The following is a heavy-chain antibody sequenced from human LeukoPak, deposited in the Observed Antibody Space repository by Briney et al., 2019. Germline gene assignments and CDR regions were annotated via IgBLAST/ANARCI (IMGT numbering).Heavy chain of an antibody. D-gene: IGHD5-18*01. CDR1: GGSISSYY. J-gene: IGHJ4*02. CDR2: TYTSGST. V-gene: IGHV4-4*07. CDR3: AREYSYGPGKGTIDY. Sequence: NPSETLSLTCTVSGGSISSYYWSWIRQPAGKGLEWIGRTYTSGSTNYNPSLKSRVTMSVDTSKNQFSLKLSSVTAADTAVYYCAREYSYGPGKGTIDYWGQGTLVTVSS.